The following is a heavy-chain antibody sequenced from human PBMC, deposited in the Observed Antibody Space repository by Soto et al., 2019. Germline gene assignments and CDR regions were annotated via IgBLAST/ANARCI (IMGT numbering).Heavy chain of an antibody. CDR1: GFTFSSYS. J-gene: IGHJ3*02. CDR3: ARALPAFRLPQPGAFDI. Sequence: GGSLRLSCAASGFTFSSYSMNWVRQAPGKGLEWVSSISSSSSYIYYADSVKGRFTISRDNAKNSLYLQMNSLRAEDTAVYYYARALPAFRLPQPGAFDIWGQGTMVTVSS. D-gene: IGHD2-15*01. V-gene: IGHV3-21*01. CDR2: ISSSSSYI.